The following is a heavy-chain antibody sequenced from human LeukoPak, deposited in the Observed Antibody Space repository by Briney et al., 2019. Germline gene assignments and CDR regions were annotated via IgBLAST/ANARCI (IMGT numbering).Heavy chain of an antibody. CDR3: ARPSITISYYYGMDV. CDR2: IIPILGIA. V-gene: IGHV1-69*04. J-gene: IGHJ6*02. D-gene: IGHD3-3*01. Sequence: ASVKVSCKASGGTFSSYAISWVRQAPGQGLEWMGRIIPILGIANYAQKFQGRVTITADKSTSTAYMELSSLRSEDTAVYYCARPSITISYYYGMDVWGQGTTVTVS. CDR1: GGTFSSYA.